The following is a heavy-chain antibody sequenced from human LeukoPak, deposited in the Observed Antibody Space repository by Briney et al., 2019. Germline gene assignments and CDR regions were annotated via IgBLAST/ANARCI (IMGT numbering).Heavy chain of an antibody. J-gene: IGHJ4*02. CDR3: ARHSGGATPIDY. CDR2: IYYSGST. V-gene: IGHV4-59*08. Sequence: PSETLSLTCTVSGGSISSYYWSWIRQPPGKGLEWIGYIYYSGSTNYNPSLKSRVTISVDTSKNQFSLKLSSVTAADTAVYYCARHSGGATPIDYWGQGTLVTVSS. CDR1: GGSISSYY. D-gene: IGHD1-26*01.